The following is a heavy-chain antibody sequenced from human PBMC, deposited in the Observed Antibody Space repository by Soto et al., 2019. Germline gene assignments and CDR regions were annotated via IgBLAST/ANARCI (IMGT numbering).Heavy chain of an antibody. CDR3: ARDRFWSGYSNYYYYGMDV. CDR2: IWFDGSNK. CDR1: GFTFSSYG. J-gene: IGHJ6*02. Sequence: QVQLVEPGGGVVQPGRSLRLFCAASGFTFSSYGMHWVRQAPGKGLEWVAVIWFDGSNKYYADSVKGRFTISRDNSKNTLFLQMNSLRAEDTAVYYCARDRFWSGYSNYYYYGMDVWGQGTTVTVSS. D-gene: IGHD3-3*01. V-gene: IGHV3-33*01.